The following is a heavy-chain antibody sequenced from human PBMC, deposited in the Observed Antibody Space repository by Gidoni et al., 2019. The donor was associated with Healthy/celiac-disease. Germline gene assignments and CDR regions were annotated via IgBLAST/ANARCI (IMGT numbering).Heavy chain of an antibody. CDR1: GGSFSGYY. J-gene: IGHJ4*02. V-gene: IGHV4-34*01. CDR2: INHSGST. Sequence: QVQLQQWGAGLLKPSETLSLTCAVYGGSFSGYYWSGIRQPPGKGLEWIGEINHSGSTNYNPSLKSRVTISVDTSKNQFSPKLSSLTAADTAVYYCARSTYNWKGGGLGYWGQGTLVTVSS. D-gene: IGHD1-1*01. CDR3: ARSTYNWKGGGLGY.